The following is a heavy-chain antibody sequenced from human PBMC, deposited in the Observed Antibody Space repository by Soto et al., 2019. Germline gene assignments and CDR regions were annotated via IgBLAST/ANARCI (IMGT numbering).Heavy chain of an antibody. Sequence: PSETLSLTCTVSGGSISTYYWNLIRQPPGKGLESIGYIYYSGSSNYSPSLKSRVTISVETSKNEFSLKLSSVTAADTAIYYCARDDREHTKSPATDHWGQGTMVTVSS. CDR3: ARDDREHTKSPATDH. V-gene: IGHV4-59*01. CDR1: GGSISTYY. D-gene: IGHD1-26*01. J-gene: IGHJ4*02. CDR2: IYYSGSS.